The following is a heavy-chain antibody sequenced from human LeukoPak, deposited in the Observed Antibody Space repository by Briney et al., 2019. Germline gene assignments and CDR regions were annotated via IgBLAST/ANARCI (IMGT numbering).Heavy chain of an antibody. V-gene: IGHV4-30-4*01. CDR3: ARLLPGYSYGSYFDY. CDR2: IYYSGST. J-gene: IGHJ4*02. CDR1: GGSISSGDYY. D-gene: IGHD5-18*01. Sequence: SETLSLTCTVSGGSISSGDYYWSWIRQPPGKGLEWIGYIYYSGSTYYNPSLKSRLIISVDKSKNQFSLKLSSVTAADTAVYYCARLLPGYSYGSYFDYWGQGTLVTVSS.